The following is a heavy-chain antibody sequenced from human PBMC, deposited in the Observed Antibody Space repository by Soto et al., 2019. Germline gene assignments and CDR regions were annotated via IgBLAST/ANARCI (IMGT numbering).Heavy chain of an antibody. J-gene: IGHJ6*02. CDR3: ARVSYYYDSSGYYRPGYYYYGMDV. V-gene: IGHV1-69*01. CDR2: IIPIFGTA. Sequence: QVQLVQSGAEVKKPGSSVKVSCKASGGTFSSYAISWVRQAPGQGLEWMGGIIPIFGTANYAQKVQGRVTITADESTSTAYMELSSLRSEDTAVYYCARVSYYYDSSGYYRPGYYYYGMDVWGQGTTVTVSS. D-gene: IGHD3-22*01. CDR1: GGTFSSYA.